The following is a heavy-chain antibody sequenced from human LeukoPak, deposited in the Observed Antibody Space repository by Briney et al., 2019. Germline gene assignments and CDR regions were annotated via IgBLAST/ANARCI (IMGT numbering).Heavy chain of an antibody. CDR2: ISRSSNYK. CDR1: GFTFNSYA. CDR3: ASSRYDSSGYYGIIGY. D-gene: IGHD3-22*01. V-gene: IGHV3-21*01. Sequence: GGSLRLSCAASGFTFNSYAMTWVRQAPGKGLEWVSSISRSSNYKYYADSVKGRFTISRDNAKNSLYLQMNSLRAEDTALYYCASSRYDSSGYYGIIGYWGQGTLVTVSS. J-gene: IGHJ4*02.